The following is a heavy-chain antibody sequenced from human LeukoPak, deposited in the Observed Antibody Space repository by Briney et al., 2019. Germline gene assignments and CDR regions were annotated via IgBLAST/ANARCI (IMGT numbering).Heavy chain of an antibody. CDR3: ARVVSRLYNWFDR. V-gene: IGHV3-66*01. Sequence: WGSLSLTCAASGFTVSSNYMSWVRQAPGKGLEWVSVIYSGGTTYYSDSVKGRFTISRDNSKNTLYLQMNRLRAGDTAVYYCARVVSRLYNWFDRWGQGTLVTVSS. CDR2: IYSGGTT. D-gene: IGHD4-17*01. J-gene: IGHJ5*02. CDR1: GFTVSSNY.